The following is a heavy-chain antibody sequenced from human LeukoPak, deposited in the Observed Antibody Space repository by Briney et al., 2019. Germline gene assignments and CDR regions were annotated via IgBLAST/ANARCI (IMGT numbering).Heavy chain of an antibody. CDR2: ISYDGSNK. CDR3: ARAPRVVEEFDY. V-gene: IGHV3-30-3*01. J-gene: IGHJ4*02. D-gene: IGHD2-15*01. Sequence: GGSLRLSCAASGFTFSSYAMHRVRQAPGKGLEWVAVISYDGSNKYYADSVKGRFTISRDNSKNTLYLQMNSLRAEDTAVYYCARAPRVVEEFDYWGQGTLVTVSS. CDR1: GFTFSSYA.